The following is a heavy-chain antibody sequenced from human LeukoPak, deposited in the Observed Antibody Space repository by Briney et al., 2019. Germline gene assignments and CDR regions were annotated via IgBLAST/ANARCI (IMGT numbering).Heavy chain of an antibody. CDR1: GFTFSTYG. Sequence: AGGSLRLSCAASGFTFSTYGMHWVRQAPGKGLDWVAFKRYDGSEGYYADSVKDRFTVSRDNSKNRMYLQMNSLRAEDTAIYYCAKVGYGWYEVDYWGQGTLVTVSS. CDR3: AKVGYGWYEVDY. V-gene: IGHV3-30*02. CDR2: KRYDGSEG. D-gene: IGHD6-19*01. J-gene: IGHJ4*02.